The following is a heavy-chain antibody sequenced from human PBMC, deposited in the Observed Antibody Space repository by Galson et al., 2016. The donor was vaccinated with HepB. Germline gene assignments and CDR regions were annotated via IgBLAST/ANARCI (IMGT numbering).Heavy chain of an antibody. V-gene: IGHV3-7*01. CDR2: ISHDGRDQ. CDR1: GFTFDDYA. CDR3: AQYGGLVDS. D-gene: IGHD3-16*01. J-gene: IGHJ4*02. Sequence: SLRLSCAASGFTFDDYAMHWVRQAPGKGPEWVASISHDGRDQRYVDSVKGRFTISRDNARNSLYLQMNSLRVDYTAVYDCAQYGGLVDSWGQGTLVTVS.